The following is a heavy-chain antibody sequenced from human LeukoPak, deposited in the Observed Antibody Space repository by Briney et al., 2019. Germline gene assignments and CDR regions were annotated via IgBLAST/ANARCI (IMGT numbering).Heavy chain of an antibody. Sequence: PGGSLRLSCAASGFTFSSYGMHSVRQAPGKGLEWVAFIRYDGSNKYYAESVNGRFTISRHNSKNTLYLQMNSLRAEDTAVYYCAKDQRGYSYGRLYYYYYMDVWGKGTTVTVSS. CDR3: AKDQRGYSYGRLYYYYYMDV. CDR2: IRYDGSNK. CDR1: GFTFSSYG. D-gene: IGHD5-18*01. J-gene: IGHJ6*03. V-gene: IGHV3-30*02.